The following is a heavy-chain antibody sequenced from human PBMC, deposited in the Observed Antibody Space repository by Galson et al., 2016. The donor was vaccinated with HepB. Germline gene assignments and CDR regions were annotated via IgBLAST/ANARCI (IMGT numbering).Heavy chain of an antibody. CDR2: ISHDATVT. CDR1: GFAFGSYV. V-gene: IGHV3-74*03. D-gene: IGHD5-18*01. CDR3: AKVGSNSRSLR. Sequence: SLRLSCAASGFAFGSYVMHWVRQAPGKGLEWVSRISHDATVTTYADSAKGRFTISRDNAKNSLYLQMNSLRDEDTAVYYCAKVGSNSRSLRWGQGTLVTVSS. J-gene: IGHJ4*02.